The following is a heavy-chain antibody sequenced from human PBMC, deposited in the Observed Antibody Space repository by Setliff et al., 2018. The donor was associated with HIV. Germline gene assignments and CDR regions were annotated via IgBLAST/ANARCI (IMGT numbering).Heavy chain of an antibody. CDR2: IYYSGST. CDR3: ARAVCGGDCYSRLNWFDP. CDR1: GDSFNFNYYY. J-gene: IGHJ5*02. V-gene: IGHV4-39*02. Sequence: SETLSLTCTVSGDSFNFNYYYWVWIRQPPGKGLEWIGSIYYSGSTYYNPSLKSRVTISVDTSKNHFSLKLRSVTAADTAVYYCARAVCGGDCYSRLNWFDPWGQGTLVTVSS. D-gene: IGHD2-21*02.